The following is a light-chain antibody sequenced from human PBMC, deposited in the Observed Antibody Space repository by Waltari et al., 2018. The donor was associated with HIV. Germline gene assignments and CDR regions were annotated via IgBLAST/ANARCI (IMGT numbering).Light chain of an antibody. CDR1: TSDVGGYDY. Sequence: QSALTQPRSVSASPGQSVTISCTGTTSDVGGYDYVSWYQHHPGKAPKLLIYDVSKRPSRVPDRFSASKSGNTASLTISGLQAEDEADYYCWSYAGSYTSVFGTGTQVTVL. V-gene: IGLV2-11*01. J-gene: IGLJ1*01. CDR2: DVS. CDR3: WSYAGSYTSV.